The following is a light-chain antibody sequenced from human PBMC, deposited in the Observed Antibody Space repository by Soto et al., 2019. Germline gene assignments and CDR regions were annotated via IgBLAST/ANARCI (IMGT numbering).Light chain of an antibody. J-gene: IGLJ2*01. V-gene: IGLV1-40*01. CDR2: GNS. Sequence: QSVLTQPPSVSGAPGQRVTISCTGSSSNIGAGYDVHWYQQLPGTAPKLLIYGNSNRASGVPDRFSGSKSGTSASLAITGLQAEDEADYYCQSYDSSLSVVFGGGTKVTVL. CDR1: SSNIGAGYD. CDR3: QSYDSSLSVV.